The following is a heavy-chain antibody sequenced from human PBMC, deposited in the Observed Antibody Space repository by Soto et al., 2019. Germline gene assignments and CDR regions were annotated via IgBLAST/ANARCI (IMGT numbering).Heavy chain of an antibody. CDR2: IYHSGST. V-gene: IGHV4-4*02. J-gene: IGHJ6*03. CDR1: SGSISSSNW. D-gene: IGHD6-19*01. Sequence: QVQLQESGPGLVKPSGTLSLTCAVSSGSISSSNWWSWVRQPPGKGLEWIGEIYHSGSTNYNPSLKRRVPIPVDKSKIQVSVKRGTVTAADTAVYYCARDKGGSGRSLHYYYDTDVLGKGPTVTASS. CDR3: ARDKGGSGRSLHYYYDTDV.